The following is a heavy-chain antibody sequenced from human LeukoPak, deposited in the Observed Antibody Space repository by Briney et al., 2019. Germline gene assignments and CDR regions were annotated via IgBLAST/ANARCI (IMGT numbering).Heavy chain of an antibody. CDR1: GYTFTGYY. Sequence: ASVKVSCKASGYTFTGYYMHWVRQAPGQGLEWMGRINPNSGGTNYAQKFQGRVTMTRDTSISTAYMELSRLRSDDTAVYYCARRAMVRGVIINYWGQGTLVTVSS. J-gene: IGHJ4*02. V-gene: IGHV1-2*06. D-gene: IGHD3-10*01. CDR3: ARRAMVRGVIINY. CDR2: INPNSGGT.